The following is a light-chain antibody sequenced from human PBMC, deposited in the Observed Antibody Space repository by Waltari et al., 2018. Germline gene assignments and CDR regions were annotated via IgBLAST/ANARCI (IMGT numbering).Light chain of an antibody. Sequence: EIVLTQSPATLSLSPGERATLSCRASQSVSSYLAWYQQKPGQAPRLLIYDASNRATGIPARFSVSGSETDFTLTISSLEPEDFTVYYCQQRSNWPPYPFGQGTKLEIK. CDR3: QQRSNWPPYP. CDR1: QSVSSY. J-gene: IGKJ2*01. V-gene: IGKV3-11*01. CDR2: DAS.